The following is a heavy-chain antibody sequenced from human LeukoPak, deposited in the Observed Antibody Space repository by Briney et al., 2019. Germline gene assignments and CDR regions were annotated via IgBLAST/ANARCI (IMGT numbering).Heavy chain of an antibody. CDR1: GYTFTSYY. Sequence: ASVKVSCKASGYTFTSYYMHWVRQAPGQGLEWMGILNPSGGSTSYAQKFQGRVTMTRDTSTSTAYMELRSLRSDDTAVYYCAREEPGGGSPALLDYWGQGTLVTVSS. CDR3: AREEPGGGSPALLDY. D-gene: IGHD1-26*01. CDR2: LNPSGGST. V-gene: IGHV1-46*01. J-gene: IGHJ4*02.